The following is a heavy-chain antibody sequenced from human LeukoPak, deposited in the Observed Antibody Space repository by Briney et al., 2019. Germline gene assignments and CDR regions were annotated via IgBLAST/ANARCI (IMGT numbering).Heavy chain of an antibody. CDR3: ARWFYYGSESLDH. Sequence: GGSLRLSCAVSGFSFSNSGMNWVRQAPGEGLQWVSYIRDIGHIIYYADSVKGRFTISRDNAKNSLYLQMNSLRAEDTAVYYCARWFYYGSESLDHWGQGTLVTVSS. D-gene: IGHD3-10*01. J-gene: IGHJ4*02. CDR1: GFSFSNSG. CDR2: IRDIGHII. V-gene: IGHV3-48*04.